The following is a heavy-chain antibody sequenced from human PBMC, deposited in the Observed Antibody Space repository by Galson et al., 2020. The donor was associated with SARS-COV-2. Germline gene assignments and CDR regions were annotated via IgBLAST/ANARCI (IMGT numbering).Heavy chain of an antibody. J-gene: IGHJ6*02. CDR2: FDPEDGET. D-gene: IGHD1-7*01. V-gene: IGHV1-24*01. Sequence: ASAKVSCTVSGYTLTELSMHWVRQAPGKGLEWMGGFDPEDGETIYAQKFQGRVTMTEDTSTDTAYMELSSLRSEDTAVYYCATLRVSTGTILHDYYGMDVWGQGTTVTVAS. CDR3: ATLRVSTGTILHDYYGMDV. CDR1: GYTLTELS.